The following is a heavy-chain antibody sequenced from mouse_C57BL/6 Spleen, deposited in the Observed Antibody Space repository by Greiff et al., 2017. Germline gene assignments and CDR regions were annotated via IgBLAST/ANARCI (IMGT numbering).Heavy chain of an antibody. CDR2: IHPNSGST. CDR1: GYTFTSYW. D-gene: IGHD2-1*01. Sequence: QVQLQQSGAELVKPGASVKLSCKASGYTFTSYWMHWVKQRPGQGLEWIGMIHPNSGSTNYNEKFKSKATLTVDKSSSTAYMQLSSLTSEDSAVYYCARRSYYGNYETYWGQGTLVTVSA. V-gene: IGHV1-64*01. CDR3: ARRSYYGNYETY. J-gene: IGHJ3*01.